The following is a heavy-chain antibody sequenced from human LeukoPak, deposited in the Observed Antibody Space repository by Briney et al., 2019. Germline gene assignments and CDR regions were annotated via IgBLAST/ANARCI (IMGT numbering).Heavy chain of an antibody. Sequence: PGGSLRLSCAASGFTFDDYAMHWVRQAPGKGLEWVANMNQDGSEKDYVDSVKGRFTISRDNARNSLYLQMGSLRAEDTAVYYCATYTHWVAGDVWGQGTTVTVSS. CDR1: GFTFDDYA. J-gene: IGHJ6*02. D-gene: IGHD3-16*01. CDR2: MNQDGSEK. CDR3: ATYTHWVAGDV. V-gene: IGHV3-7*01.